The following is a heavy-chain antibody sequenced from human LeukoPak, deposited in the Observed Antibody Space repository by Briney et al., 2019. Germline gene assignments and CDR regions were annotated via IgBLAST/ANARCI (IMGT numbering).Heavy chain of an antibody. J-gene: IGHJ4*02. V-gene: IGHV4-34*01. CDR2: IYYSGST. CDR1: GGSFSGYY. Sequence: PSETLSLTCAVYGGSFSGYYWSWIRQPPGKGLEWIGSIYYSGSTNYNPSLKSRVIISVDTSKNQFSLKLSSVTAADTAVYYCARDRYYYDSSGSPFDYWGQGTLVTVSS. CDR3: ARDRYYYDSSGSPFDY. D-gene: IGHD3-22*01.